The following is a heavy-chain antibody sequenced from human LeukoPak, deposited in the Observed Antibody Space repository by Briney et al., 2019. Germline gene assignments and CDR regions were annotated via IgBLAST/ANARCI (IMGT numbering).Heavy chain of an antibody. J-gene: IGHJ4*02. V-gene: IGHV4-31*03. CDR2: IYYSGST. CDR3: ARVIGYCSSTSCWRLFDY. D-gene: IGHD2-2*01. CDR1: GGSISSGGDY. Sequence: PSETLSLTCTVSGGSISSGGDYWSWIRQHPGKGLEWIGYIYYSGSTYYNPSLKSRVTISVDTSKNQFSLKLSSVTAADTAVYYCARVIGYCSSTSCWRLFDYWGQGTLVTVSS.